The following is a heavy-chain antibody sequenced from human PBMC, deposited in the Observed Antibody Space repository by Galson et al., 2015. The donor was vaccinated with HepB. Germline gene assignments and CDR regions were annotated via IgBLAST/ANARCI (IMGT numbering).Heavy chain of an antibody. J-gene: IGHJ4*02. V-gene: IGHV3-15*01. CDR2: IKSKTDGGTT. CDR3: TTDPFYYYDSSGFPPDY. Sequence: SLRLSCAASRFTFSNAWMSWVRQAPGKGLEWVGRIKSKTDGGTTDYAAPVKGRFTISRDDSKNTLYLQMNSPKTEDTAVYYCTTDPFYYYDSSGFPPDYWGQGTLVTVSS. CDR1: RFTFSNAW. D-gene: IGHD3-22*01.